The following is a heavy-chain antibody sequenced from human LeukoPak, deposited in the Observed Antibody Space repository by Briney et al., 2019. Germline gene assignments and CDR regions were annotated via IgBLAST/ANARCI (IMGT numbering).Heavy chain of an antibody. CDR3: AKSWCYYGSGSHFAFDS. J-gene: IGHJ4*02. Sequence: PGGSLRLSCAASGFTFSTYGMHWVRQAPGKGLECVALISYDGSKKYYADSVKGRFTISRDNSKNTLYLQMDSLRAEDAAVYYCAKSWCYYGSGSHFAFDSWGREPWSPCPQ. D-gene: IGHD3-10*01. V-gene: IGHV3-30*18. CDR1: GFTFSTYG. CDR2: ISYDGSKK.